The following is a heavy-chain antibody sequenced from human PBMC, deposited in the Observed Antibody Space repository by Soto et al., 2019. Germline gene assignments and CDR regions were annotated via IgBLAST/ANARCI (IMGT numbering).Heavy chain of an antibody. CDR1: GGSVSCSIYY. CDR2: VHYSGST. J-gene: IGHJ4*02. CDR3: ASFSGATYGDYGGGINY. Sequence: PSETLSLTCTVSGGSVSCSIYYWVWIRQPPGKGLECIGSVHYSGSTDYNPSLKSRVTISVDTSKNQFSLKLTSVTAADTAVYFCASFSGATYGDYGGGINYWGQGTLVTVSS. D-gene: IGHD4-17*01. V-gene: IGHV4-39*01.